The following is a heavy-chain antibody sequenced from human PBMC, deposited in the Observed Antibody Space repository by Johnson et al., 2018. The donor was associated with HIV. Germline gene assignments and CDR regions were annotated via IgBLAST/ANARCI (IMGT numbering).Heavy chain of an antibody. CDR1: GFTFSSYG. D-gene: IGHD3-16*01. J-gene: IGHJ3*02. Sequence: QMQLVESGGGVVQPGGSLRLSCAASGFTFSSYGMHWVRQAPGKGLEWVAVISYDGSIKYYADSVKGRFTISRDNSKNTLYLQMNILRAEDTAVYFCAKEAYYVEAFDIWGQGTMVTVSS. V-gene: IGHV3-30*19. CDR2: ISYDGSIK. CDR3: AKEAYYVEAFDI.